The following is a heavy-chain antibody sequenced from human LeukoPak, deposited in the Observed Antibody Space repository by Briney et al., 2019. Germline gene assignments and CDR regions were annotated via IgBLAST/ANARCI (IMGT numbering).Heavy chain of an antibody. Sequence: GGSLRLSCAASGFTFSSYWMSWVRQAPGKGLEWVADIKDDGSEKYYVDSMKGRFTISRDNAKNSLYLQMNSLRAEDTAVYYCARRLSGSYYAYFDCWGQGTLVTVSS. CDR1: GFTFSSYW. CDR2: IKDDGSEK. CDR3: ARRLSGSYYAYFDC. J-gene: IGHJ4*02. V-gene: IGHV3-7*01. D-gene: IGHD1-26*01.